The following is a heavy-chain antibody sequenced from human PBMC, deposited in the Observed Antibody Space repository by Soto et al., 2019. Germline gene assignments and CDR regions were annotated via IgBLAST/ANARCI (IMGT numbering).Heavy chain of an antibody. J-gene: IGHJ4*02. CDR1: GFAFSSYS. CDR3: ARDDGWLVLDY. Sequence: EVQLVESGGGLVKPGGSLRLSCAASGFAFSSYSMNWVRQAPGKGLEWVAFITIRSSYIYCADSVRGRFTVSRDNAKNSLYLQMDGLRAEDTAVYYCARDDGWLVLDYWGQGTLVTVSS. D-gene: IGHD6-19*01. V-gene: IGHV3-21*06. CDR2: ITIRSSYI.